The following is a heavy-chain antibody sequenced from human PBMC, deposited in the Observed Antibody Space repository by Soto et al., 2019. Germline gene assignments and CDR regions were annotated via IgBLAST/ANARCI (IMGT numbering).Heavy chain of an antibody. J-gene: IGHJ6*02. Sequence: GGSLRLSCAASGFTFSSYGMHWVRQAPGKGLEWVAVISYDGSNKYYADSVKGRFTISRDNSKNTLYLQMNSLRAEDTAVYYCAKLPPQVDSNGMDVWGQGTTVTVSS. D-gene: IGHD2-2*01. CDR3: AKLPPQVDSNGMDV. CDR1: GFTFSSYG. CDR2: ISYDGSNK. V-gene: IGHV3-30*18.